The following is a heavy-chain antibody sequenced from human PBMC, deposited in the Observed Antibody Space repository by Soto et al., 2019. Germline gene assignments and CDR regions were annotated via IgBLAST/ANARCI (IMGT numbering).Heavy chain of an antibody. CDR1: GFTFSSYG. V-gene: IGHV3-30*18. J-gene: IGHJ6*02. CDR2: ISYDGSNK. D-gene: IGHD3-10*01. CDR3: AKLRGDMVRGVLPYYYGMDV. Sequence: GGSLRLSCAASGFTFSSYGMHWVRQAPGKGLEWVAVISYDGSNKYYADSVKGRFTISRDNSKNTLYLQMNSLRAEDTAVYYCAKLRGDMVRGVLPYYYGMDVWGQGTTVTVSS.